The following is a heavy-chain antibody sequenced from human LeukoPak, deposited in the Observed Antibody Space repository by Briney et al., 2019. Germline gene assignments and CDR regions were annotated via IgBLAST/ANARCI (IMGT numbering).Heavy chain of an antibody. CDR2: ISSSSSYI. CDR3: ARASITMIVVVNEQYYYMDV. V-gene: IGHV3-21*01. Sequence: GGSLRLSCAASGFTFSSYSMNWVRQAPGKGLEWVSPISSSSSYIYYADSVKGRFTISRDNAKNSLYLQMNSLRAEDTAVYYCARASITMIVVVNEQYYYMDVWGKGTTVTVSS. CDR1: GFTFSSYS. D-gene: IGHD3-22*01. J-gene: IGHJ6*03.